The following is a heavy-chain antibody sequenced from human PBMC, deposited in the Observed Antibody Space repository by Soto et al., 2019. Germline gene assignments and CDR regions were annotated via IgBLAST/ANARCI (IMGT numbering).Heavy chain of an antibody. CDR1: GFTFSNFA. V-gene: IGHV3-30*04. CDR3: ARHRSIGEHQPAFIS. D-gene: IGHD1-26*01. Sequence: QVHLVESGGGVVHPGTSLRLSCAASGFTFSNFAMNWVRQAPGKGLEWVAFISYDGSDTYYADSVKGRFTVSRDNSNSALYLEMNGLRAEDTAVYFCARHRSIGEHQPAFISWGQGALVTVSS. CDR2: ISYDGSDT. J-gene: IGHJ4*02.